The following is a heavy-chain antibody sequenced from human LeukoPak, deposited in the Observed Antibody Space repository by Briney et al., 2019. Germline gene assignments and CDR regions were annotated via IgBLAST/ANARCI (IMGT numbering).Heavy chain of an antibody. Sequence: ETLSLTCTVSGASTDGYYWSWIRQPAGQSPEWIGRIHTSGTTNYNPTFKSRVIMSVDTSDKQFSLNVSSVTAADTAVYYCARMPPVRGVRNFYFYYYVDVWGRGTTVTVSS. V-gene: IGHV4-4*07. CDR2: IHTSGTT. CDR1: GASTDGYY. CDR3: ARMPPVRGVRNFYFYYYVDV. J-gene: IGHJ6*03. D-gene: IGHD3-10*01.